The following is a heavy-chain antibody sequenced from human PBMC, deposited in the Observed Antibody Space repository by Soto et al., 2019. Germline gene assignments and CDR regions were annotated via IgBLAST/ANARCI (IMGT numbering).Heavy chain of an antibody. CDR1: GGSISSYY. CDR2: IYYSGST. J-gene: IGHJ4*02. CDR3: ARDLGY. V-gene: IGHV4-59*01. Sequence: SETLSLTCTVSGGSISSYYWSWIRQPPGKGLEWIGYIYYSGSTNYNPSLKSRVTISVDTSKNQFSLKLSSVTAADTAVYYCARDLGYWGQGTLVPVYS.